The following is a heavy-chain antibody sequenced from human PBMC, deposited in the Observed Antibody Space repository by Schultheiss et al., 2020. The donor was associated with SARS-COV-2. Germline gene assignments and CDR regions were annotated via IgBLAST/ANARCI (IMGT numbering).Heavy chain of an antibody. CDR3: ARDRSRDSSGRTGYFDY. J-gene: IGHJ4*02. D-gene: IGHD3-22*01. Sequence: GGSLRLSCAASGFTFSSYSMNWVRQAPGKGLEWVSSISSSSSYIFYADSVKGRFTISRDNAKNSLYLQMNSLRAEDTAVYYCARDRSRDSSGRTGYFDYWGQGTLVTVSS. CDR1: GFTFSSYS. CDR2: ISSSSSYI. V-gene: IGHV3-21*01.